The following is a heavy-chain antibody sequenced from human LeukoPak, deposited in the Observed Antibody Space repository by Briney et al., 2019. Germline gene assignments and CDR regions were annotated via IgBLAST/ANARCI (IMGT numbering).Heavy chain of an antibody. CDR2: ISGSGGST. Sequence: GGSLRLSCAASGFTFSSYAMSWVRQAPGKGLEWVSAISGSGGSTYYADSVKGRFTISRDNSKNTLYLQMNSLRAEDTAVYYCAKLPHHSCYYYYGMDVWGQGTTVTVSS. CDR3: AKLPHHSCYYYYGMDV. CDR1: GFTFSSYA. D-gene: IGHD4-11*01. J-gene: IGHJ6*02. V-gene: IGHV3-23*01.